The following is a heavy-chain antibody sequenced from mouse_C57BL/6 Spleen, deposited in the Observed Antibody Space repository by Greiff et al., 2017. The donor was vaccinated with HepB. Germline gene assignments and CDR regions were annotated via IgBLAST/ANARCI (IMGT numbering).Heavy chain of an antibody. CDR2: IDPFDSYT. Sequence: QVQLQQPGAELVMPGASVKLSCKASGYTFTSYWMHWVKQRPGQGLEWIGEIDPFDSYTNYNQKFKGKSTLTVDKSSSTAYMQLSSLTSEDSAVYYCARGSYYGSSISYWYFDVWGTGTTVTVSS. CDR3: ARGSYYGSSISYWYFDV. V-gene: IGHV1-69*01. CDR1: GYTFTSYW. J-gene: IGHJ1*03. D-gene: IGHD1-1*01.